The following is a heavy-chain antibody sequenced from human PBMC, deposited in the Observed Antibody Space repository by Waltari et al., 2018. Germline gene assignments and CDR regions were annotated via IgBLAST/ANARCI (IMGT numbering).Heavy chain of an antibody. CDR3: VRSRYTGGNFDT. V-gene: IGHV3-74*01. J-gene: IGHJ5*02. CDR1: GFHFSSHS. CDR2: ISTDVIST. Sequence: EVSLVESGGGLVQPGASLRRSCAASGFHFSSHSSHWVRQAPWKGLVWVSRISTDVISTNYADSVKGRFTISRDNAKNTLFLQMNSLRAEDTAVYYCVRSRYTGGNFDTWGQGTLVTVSS. D-gene: IGHD6-25*01.